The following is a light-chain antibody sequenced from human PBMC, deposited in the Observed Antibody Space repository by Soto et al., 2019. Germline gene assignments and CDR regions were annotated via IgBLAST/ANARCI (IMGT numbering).Light chain of an antibody. V-gene: IGKV3-20*01. CDR1: QSVSDNQ. J-gene: IGKJ1*01. Sequence: IVLTQSPGTLSLSPGGRASLSCRAGQSVSDNQLASYQQKTGQAPRLLIHGASSRAAGIPGRFSGSGSGRDFTLTISRLEPEDIAVYYCQQYDSSPTFGQGTKVE. CDR3: QQYDSSPT. CDR2: GAS.